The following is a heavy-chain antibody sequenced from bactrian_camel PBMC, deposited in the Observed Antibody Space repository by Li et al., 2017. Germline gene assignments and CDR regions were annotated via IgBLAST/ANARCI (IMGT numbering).Heavy chain of an antibody. J-gene: IGHJ4*01. CDR3: ATWPNLSCGNWRANFNY. Sequence: HVQLVESGGGSVQSGGSLRLSCAASGYTYSSYCIGWFRQAPGKEREGVAAIDSDGNTSYQDSVEGRFTISRDNAKNMLYLQMNSLKTEDTAMYYCATWPNLSCGNWRANFNYRGQGTQVTVS. CDR1: GYTYSSYC. V-gene: IGHV3S26*01. D-gene: IGHD8*01. CDR2: IDSDGNT.